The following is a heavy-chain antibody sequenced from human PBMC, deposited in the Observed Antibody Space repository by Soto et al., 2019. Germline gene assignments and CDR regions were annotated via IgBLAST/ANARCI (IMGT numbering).Heavy chain of an antibody. J-gene: IGHJ5*02. V-gene: IGHV4-39*01. D-gene: IGHD6-13*01. Sequence: SETMSFTSTVSCGSISSSTCYWGWIRQAPWKGLEWIGSIYYSGSPYCNRSLKSRVTISVDTSKNQFSLKLSSVTAADTAVYYCSRHAGRSWHNWFDPRGQGTLVTVTS. CDR3: SRHAGRSWHNWFDP. CDR2: IYYSGSP. CDR1: CGSISSSTCY.